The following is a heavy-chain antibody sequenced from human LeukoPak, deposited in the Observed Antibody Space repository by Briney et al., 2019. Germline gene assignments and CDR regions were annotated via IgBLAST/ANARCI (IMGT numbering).Heavy chain of an antibody. CDR2: ISAYNGNT. CDR3: VILTIPAVQSYYYMDV. V-gene: IGHV1-18*01. J-gene: IGHJ6*03. Sequence: ASVKVSCKASGYTFTSYGISCVRHAPGQGLECMGWISAYNGNTNYAQKFQGRVNMTTDTSTSTAYMELRSLRSDDTAVYYCVILTIPAVQSYYYMDVWGKGTTVTVSS. CDR1: GYTFTSYG. D-gene: IGHD2-2*01.